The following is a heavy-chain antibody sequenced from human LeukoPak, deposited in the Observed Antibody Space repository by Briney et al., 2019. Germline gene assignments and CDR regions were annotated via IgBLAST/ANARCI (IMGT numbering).Heavy chain of an antibody. CDR2: IWYDGSNK. V-gene: IGHV3-33*01. D-gene: IGHD5-12*01. CDR1: GFTFNSYG. Sequence: PGGSLRLSCAASGFTFNSYGLHWVPQAPGKGLEVVAVIWYDGSNKYYADSVKGRFTISRDNSKNTLYLQMNSLRAEDTAVYYCARDGYQIHNWFDPWGQGTLVTVSS. CDR3: ARDGYQIHNWFDP. J-gene: IGHJ5*02.